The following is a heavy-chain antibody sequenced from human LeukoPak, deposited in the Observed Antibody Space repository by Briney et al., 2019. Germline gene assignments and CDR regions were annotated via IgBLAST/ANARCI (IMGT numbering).Heavy chain of an antibody. J-gene: IGHJ4*02. V-gene: IGHV5-51*01. CDR1: GYSLTSYW. D-gene: IGHD2-15*01. CDR2: IYPGDSDT. Sequence: GESLKISCKGSGYSLTSYWIAWVRQMPGKGLEWMGIIYPGDSDTRYSPSFQGQVTFSADKSISTAYLQWSSLKASDTAIYYCARESGRVSDYWGQGTLVTVSS. CDR3: ARESGRVSDY.